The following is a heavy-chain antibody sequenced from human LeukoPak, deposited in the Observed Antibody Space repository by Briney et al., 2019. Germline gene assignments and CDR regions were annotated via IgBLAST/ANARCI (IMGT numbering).Heavy chain of an antibody. CDR3: XXVVVAXXXDX. Sequence: PGGSLRLSCTASGFTFSTYAMHWARQAPGKGLEYVSAISAKGGSTYYADSVKGRFTISRDNSKNTLYLQMNILGAEDTAVYYXXXVVVAXXXDXXXXXTLVTVSS. V-gene: IGHV3-64*04. CDR1: GFTFSTYA. CDR2: ISAKGGST. J-gene: IGHJ4*02. D-gene: IGHD2-15*01.